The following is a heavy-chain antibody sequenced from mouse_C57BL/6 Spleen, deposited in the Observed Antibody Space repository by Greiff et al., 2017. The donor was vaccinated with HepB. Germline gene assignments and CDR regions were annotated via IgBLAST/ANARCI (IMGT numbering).Heavy chain of an antibody. CDR2: IDPSDSYT. CDR1: GYTFTSYW. Sequence: LQPGAELVMPGASVKLSCKASGYTFTSYWMHWVKQRPGQGLEWIGEIDPSDSYTNYNQKFKSKSTLTVDKSSSTAYMQLSSLTSEDSAVYYCARSGDSSGPFAYWGQGTLVTVSA. J-gene: IGHJ3*01. V-gene: IGHV1-69*01. D-gene: IGHD3-2*02. CDR3: ARSGDSSGPFAY.